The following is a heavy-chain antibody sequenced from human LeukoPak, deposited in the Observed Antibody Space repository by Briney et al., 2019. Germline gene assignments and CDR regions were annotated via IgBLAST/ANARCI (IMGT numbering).Heavy chain of an antibody. V-gene: IGHV4-59*11. D-gene: IGHD1-1*01. CDR2: IYYSGST. Sequence: PSETLSLTCTVSGGSISSHYWSWIRQPPGKGLEWIGYIYYSGSTYYNPSLRSRVTISVDTSKNLFSLKLSPVTAADTAVYYWARVQRPLDGVDYWGQGTLVTVSS. CDR1: GGSISSHY. J-gene: IGHJ4*01. CDR3: ARVQRPLDGVDY.